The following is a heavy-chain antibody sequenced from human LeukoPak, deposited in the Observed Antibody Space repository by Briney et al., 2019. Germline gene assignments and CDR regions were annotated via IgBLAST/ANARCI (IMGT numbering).Heavy chain of an antibody. Sequence: ASVKVSCKASGGTFSGYAISWVRQAPGQGLEWMGGIIPIFGTANYAQKFQGRVTITTDESTSTAYMELSSLRSEDTAVYYCARGLSNYYYYMDVWGKGTTVTVSS. V-gene: IGHV1-69*05. D-gene: IGHD4-11*01. CDR3: ARGLSNYYYYMDV. CDR2: IIPIFGTA. J-gene: IGHJ6*03. CDR1: GGTFSGYA.